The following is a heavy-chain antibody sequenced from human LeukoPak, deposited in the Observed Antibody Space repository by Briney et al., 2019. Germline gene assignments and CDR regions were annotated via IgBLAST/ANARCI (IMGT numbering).Heavy chain of an antibody. CDR2: INPNSGGI. D-gene: IGHD3-22*01. Sequence: ASVKVSCKASGYTFTGYYMHWVRQAPGQGLEWMGWINPNSGGINYAQKFQGRVTMTRDTSISTAYMELSRLRSDDTAVYYCARDPPYYYDSSGYQDYWGQGTLVTVSS. CDR1: GYTFTGYY. V-gene: IGHV1-2*02. J-gene: IGHJ4*02. CDR3: ARDPPYYYDSSGYQDY.